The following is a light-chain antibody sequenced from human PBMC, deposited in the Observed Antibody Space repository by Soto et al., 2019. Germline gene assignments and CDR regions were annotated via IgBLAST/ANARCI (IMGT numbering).Light chain of an antibody. Sequence: EIVLTQSPGTLSLSPGERATLSCRASQSFSNNYLAWYQQKPGHAPRLLIYGASNRATCIPDRFSGSGFGTEFTLTISRLEPEDFAVYYCQQYGRAGTFGQGTKVEIK. CDR1: QSFSNNY. CDR2: GAS. J-gene: IGKJ1*01. V-gene: IGKV3-20*01. CDR3: QQYGRAGT.